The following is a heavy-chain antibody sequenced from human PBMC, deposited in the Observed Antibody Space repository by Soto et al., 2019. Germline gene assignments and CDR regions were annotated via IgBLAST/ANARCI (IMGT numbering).Heavy chain of an antibody. D-gene: IGHD3-10*01. CDR3: ARVARGSGSYAAFVYFDS. V-gene: IGHV3-33*01. Sequence: GSLRLSCAASGFTFSSYGMHWVRQAPGKGLEWVAVIWYDGSNKYYADSVKGRFTISRDNSKNTLYLQMNSLRAEDTAVYYCARVARGSGSYAAFVYFDSWGPGTPVTVSS. CDR1: GFTFSSYG. J-gene: IGHJ4*02. CDR2: IWYDGSNK.